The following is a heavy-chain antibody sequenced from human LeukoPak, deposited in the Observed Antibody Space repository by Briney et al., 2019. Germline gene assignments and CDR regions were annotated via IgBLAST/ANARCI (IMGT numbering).Heavy chain of an antibody. CDR2: INHSGST. D-gene: IGHD5-18*01. CDR1: GGSFSGYY. Sequence: KSSETLSLTCAVYGGSFSGYYWSWIRQPPGKGLEWIGEINHSGSTNYNPSLKSRVTISVDTSKNQFSLKLSSVTAADTAVYYCATRRGYSYGARDYWGQGTLVTVSS. J-gene: IGHJ4*02. V-gene: IGHV4-34*01. CDR3: ATRRGYSYGARDY.